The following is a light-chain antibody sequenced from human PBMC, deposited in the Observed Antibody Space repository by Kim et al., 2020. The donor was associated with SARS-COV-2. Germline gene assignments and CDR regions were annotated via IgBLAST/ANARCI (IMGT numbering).Light chain of an antibody. CDR1: SSKNGSNY. CDR3: AAWDDSLSGWV. Sequence: GQRVTKSDSGSSSKNGSNYEYWYHQLPGTAPKLLIYRNNQRPSGVPDRFSGSKSGTSAYRAISGLRSEDEADYYCAAWDDSLSGWVFGGGTQLTVL. J-gene: IGLJ7*01. V-gene: IGLV1-47*01. CDR2: RNN.